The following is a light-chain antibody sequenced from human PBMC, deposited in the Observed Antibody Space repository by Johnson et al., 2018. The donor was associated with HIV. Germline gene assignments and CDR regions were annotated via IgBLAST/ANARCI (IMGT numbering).Light chain of an antibody. CDR1: SSNIGNNY. V-gene: IGLV1-51*01. Sequence: QSVLTQPPSVSEAPGQKVTISCSGSSSNIGNNYVSWHQQLPGTAPKLLIYDNNNRPSGIPDRISGSKSGTSATLGITGLQTGDEADYYCGTWDSSLRAYNYVFGSGTKVTVL. CDR2: DNN. J-gene: IGLJ1*01. CDR3: GTWDSSLRAYNYV.